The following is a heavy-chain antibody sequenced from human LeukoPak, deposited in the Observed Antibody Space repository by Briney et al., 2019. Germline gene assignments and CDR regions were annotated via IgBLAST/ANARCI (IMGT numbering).Heavy chain of an antibody. V-gene: IGHV1-24*01. CDR1: GYTLTELS. J-gene: IGHJ4*02. CDR2: FDPEDGET. Sequence: GASVKVSCKVSGYTLTELSIHWVRQAPGRGLEWMGGFDPEDGETIYAQKFQGRVTMTGDTSTDTAYMELSSLRSEDTAMYYCTTDRFYFFDYWGQGTLVTVSS. CDR3: TTDRFYFFDY. D-gene: IGHD3-3*01.